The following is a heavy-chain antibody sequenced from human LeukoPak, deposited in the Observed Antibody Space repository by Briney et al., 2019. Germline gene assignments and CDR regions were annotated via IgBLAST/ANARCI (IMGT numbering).Heavy chain of an antibody. J-gene: IGHJ4*02. CDR2: IIPILGTA. CDR1: GGTFSSYI. V-gene: IGHV1-69*16. CDR3: ARTGYHYNSYGYYFLDY. D-gene: IGHD3-22*01. Sequence: ASVKVSCKASGGTFSSYIITWVRQGPGQGLEWMGGIIPILGTANYAQKFQGRVTITADESTSTAYMELSSLRSEDTAVYFCARTGYHYNSYGYYFLDYWGQGTLVTVSS.